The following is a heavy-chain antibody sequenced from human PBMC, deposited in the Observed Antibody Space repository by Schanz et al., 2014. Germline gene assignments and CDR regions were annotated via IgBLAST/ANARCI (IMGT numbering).Heavy chain of an antibody. D-gene: IGHD5-18*01. V-gene: IGHV3-66*01. J-gene: IGHJ4*02. CDR2: IYSSGST. CDR1: GFTFSSYG. CDR3: ARGTDTAMEHRPFDY. Sequence: EVKLVESGGGLVQPGGSLRLSCAASGFTFSSYGMHWVRQAPGKGLEWVSTIYSSGSTYYADSVRGRFTISRDNSKNMLYLQINNLRAEDTAVYYCARGTDTAMEHRPFDYWGQGTLVTVSS.